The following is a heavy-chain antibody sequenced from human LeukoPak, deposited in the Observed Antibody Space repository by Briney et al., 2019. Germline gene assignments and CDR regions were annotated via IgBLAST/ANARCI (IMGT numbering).Heavy chain of an antibody. V-gene: IGHV3-30-3*01. Sequence: LSGRSLRLSCAASGFTFSSYAMHWVRQAPGKGLEWMAFISYDGSNKYYADSVKGRFTISRDNSKNTLYLQMNSLRAEDTAVYYCARDPDFWSGHYYFDYWGQGTLVTVSS. CDR2: ISYDGSNK. D-gene: IGHD3-3*01. CDR1: GFTFSSYA. CDR3: ARDPDFWSGHYYFDY. J-gene: IGHJ4*02.